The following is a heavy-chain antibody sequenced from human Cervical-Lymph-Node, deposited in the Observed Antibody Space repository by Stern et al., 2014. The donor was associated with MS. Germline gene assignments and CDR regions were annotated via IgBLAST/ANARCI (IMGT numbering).Heavy chain of an antibody. CDR3: AKHACTGAACPFDL. CDR1: GDSISSYTHY. CDR2: VYYSGAP. D-gene: IGHD2-8*02. Sequence: QLQLQESGPGLVKPSETLSLTCAVSGDSISSYTHYWAWIRQPPGKGLEWIGGVYYSGAPYYNPSLKSPVTISGDTSQNHFSLGLNSGTAADTAVYYCAKHACTGAACPFDLWGQGTLVTVSS. V-gene: IGHV4-39*01. J-gene: IGHJ4*02.